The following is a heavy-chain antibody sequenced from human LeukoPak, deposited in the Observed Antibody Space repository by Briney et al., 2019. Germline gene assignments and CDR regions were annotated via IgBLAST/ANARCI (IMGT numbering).Heavy chain of an antibody. CDR1: GGSISSGGYY. CDR3: ARDYPLYYGMDV. J-gene: IGHJ6*02. Sequence: SETLSLTCTVSGGSISSGGYYWSWIRQPPGKGLEWIGEINHSGSTNYNPSLKSRVTISVDTSKNQFSLKLSSVTAADTAVYYCARDYPLYYGMDVWGQGTTVTVSS. V-gene: IGHV4-39*07. CDR2: INHSGST.